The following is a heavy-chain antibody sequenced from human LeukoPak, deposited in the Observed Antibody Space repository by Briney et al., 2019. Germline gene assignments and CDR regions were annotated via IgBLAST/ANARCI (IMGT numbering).Heavy chain of an antibody. D-gene: IGHD3-10*01. CDR3: ARQDYGSGSYPFDY. Sequence: SETLSLTCAVSGGSISSSNYYWGWIRQPPGEGLEWIGTFYYSGSMYYNPSLKSRVTISVDASKNQLSLKLSSVTAADTAVYYCARQDYGSGSYPFDYWGQGTLVTVSS. CDR1: GGSISSSNYY. V-gene: IGHV4-39*01. J-gene: IGHJ4*02. CDR2: FYYSGSM.